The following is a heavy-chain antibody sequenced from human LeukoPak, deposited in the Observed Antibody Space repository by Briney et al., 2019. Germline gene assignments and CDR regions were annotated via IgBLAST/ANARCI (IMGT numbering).Heavy chain of an antibody. D-gene: IGHD1-26*01. J-gene: IGHJ3*02. V-gene: IGHV1-69*10. CDR2: IIPILGIA. CDR3: ASRANSGSYYKDAFDI. CDR1: GGTFSSYA. Sequence: SVKVSCKASGGTFSSYAISWVRQAPGQGLEWMGGIIPILGIANYAQKFQGRVTITADKSTSTAYMELSSLRSEDTAVYYCASRANSGSYYKDAFDIWGQGTMVTVSS.